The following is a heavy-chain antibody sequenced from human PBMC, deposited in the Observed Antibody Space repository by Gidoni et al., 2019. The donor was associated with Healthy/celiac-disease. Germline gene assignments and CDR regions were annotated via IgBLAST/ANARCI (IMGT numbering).Heavy chain of an antibody. CDR3: ARPSYDSSGYYYFDY. CDR1: GGSISSSSYY. D-gene: IGHD3-22*01. CDR2: IDYSGST. V-gene: IGHV4-39*01. J-gene: IGHJ4*02. Sequence: QLQLQESGPGLVKPSETLSLTCTVSGGSISSSSYYWGWIRQPPGKGLEWIGSIDYSGSTYYNPSLKSRVTISVDTSKNQFSLKLSSVTAADTAVYYCARPSYDSSGYYYFDYWGQGTLVTVSS.